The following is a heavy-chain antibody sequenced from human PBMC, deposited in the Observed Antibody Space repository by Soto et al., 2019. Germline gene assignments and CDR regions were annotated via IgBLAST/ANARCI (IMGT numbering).Heavy chain of an antibody. D-gene: IGHD6-13*01. V-gene: IGHV1-69*06. CDR2: IIPIFGTA. CDR3: ARTYSSSWYVLDYYYYGMDV. Sequence: QVQLVQSGAEVKKPGSSVKVSCKASGGTFSSYAISWVRQAPGQGLEWMGGIIPIFGTANYAQKFQGRVTITADKTTSTAYMELSSLRSEDTAVYYCARTYSSSWYVLDYYYYGMDVWGQGTTVTVSS. J-gene: IGHJ6*02. CDR1: GGTFSSYA.